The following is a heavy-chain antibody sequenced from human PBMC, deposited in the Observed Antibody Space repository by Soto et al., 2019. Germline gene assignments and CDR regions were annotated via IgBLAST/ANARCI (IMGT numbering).Heavy chain of an antibody. J-gene: IGHJ2*01. D-gene: IGHD6-19*01. CDR1: GGTFSRYA. V-gene: IGHV1-69*12. CDR2: ITPMFGTA. Sequence: QVQLVQSGAEVKKPGSSVKVSCKASGGTFSRYAISWVRQAPGQGLEWMGGITPMFGTANYAQKFQGRVTIPADESQSTVHMELRRLRSEDTAVYYCAQTLGSAVAGPGRFDLWGRGTLVIVSS. CDR3: AQTLGSAVAGPGRFDL.